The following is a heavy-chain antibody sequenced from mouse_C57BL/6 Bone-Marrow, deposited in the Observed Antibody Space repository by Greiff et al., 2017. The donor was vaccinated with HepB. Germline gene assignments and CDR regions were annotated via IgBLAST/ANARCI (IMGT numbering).Heavy chain of an antibody. V-gene: IGHV1-52*01. CDR2: IDPSDSET. D-gene: IGHD1-1*01. Sequence: VQLQQPGAELVRPGSSVKLSCKASGYTFTSYWMHWVKQRPIQGLEWIGNIDPSDSETHYNQKFKDKATLTVDKSSSTAYMQLSSLTSEDSAVYYCARSGYYYGSSWGFAYWGQGTLVTVSA. CDR1: GYTFTSYW. J-gene: IGHJ3*01. CDR3: ARSGYYYGSSWGFAY.